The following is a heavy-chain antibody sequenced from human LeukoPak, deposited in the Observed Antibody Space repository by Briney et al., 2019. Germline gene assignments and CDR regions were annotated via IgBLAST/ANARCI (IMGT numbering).Heavy chain of an antibody. CDR3: ARDLGSYGSVDAFDI. CDR1: GFTVSGNY. Sequence: PGGSLRLSCAASGFTVSGNYMSWVRQAPGKGLEWVSVIYSGGSTYYADSVKGRFTISRDNSKNTLYLQMNSLRAEDTAVYYCARDLGSYGSVDAFDIWGQGTMVTVSS. D-gene: IGHD5-18*01. V-gene: IGHV3-53*01. CDR2: IYSGGST. J-gene: IGHJ3*02.